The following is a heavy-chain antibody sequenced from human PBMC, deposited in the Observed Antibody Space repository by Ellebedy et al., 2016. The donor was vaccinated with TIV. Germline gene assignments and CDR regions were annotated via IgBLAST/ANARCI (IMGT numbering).Heavy chain of an antibody. CDR3: ARDGRGGYDFWSGYPLGMDV. V-gene: IGHV4-39*07. D-gene: IGHD3-3*01. Sequence: SISNTVSGDSTSSSTYYWGWIRQPPGKGLEWIGSIYHSGSTNYNPSLKSRVTISVDKSKNQFSLKLSSVTAADTAVYYCARDGRGGYDFWSGYPLGMDVWGKGTTVTVSS. J-gene: IGHJ6*03. CDR2: IYHSGST. CDR1: GDSTSSSTYY.